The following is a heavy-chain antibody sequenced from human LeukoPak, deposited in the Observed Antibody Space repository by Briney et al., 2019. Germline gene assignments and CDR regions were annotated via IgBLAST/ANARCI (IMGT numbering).Heavy chain of an antibody. CDR2: IWYDGSNK. CDR3: AKSHRWYAHFDY. V-gene: IGHV3-33*06. CDR1: GFTFSGHG. D-gene: IGHD6-13*01. J-gene: IGHJ4*02. Sequence: GRSLRLSCAASGFTFSGHGMHWVRQAPGKGLEWVAVIWYDGSNKYYADSVKGRFTISRDNSKNTLYLQMNSLRAEDTAVYYCAKSHRWYAHFDYWGQGTLVTVSS.